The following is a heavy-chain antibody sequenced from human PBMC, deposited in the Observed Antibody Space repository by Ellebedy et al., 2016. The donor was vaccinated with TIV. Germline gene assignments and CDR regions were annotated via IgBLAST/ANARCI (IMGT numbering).Heavy chain of an antibody. CDR1: GFKFSSYA. D-gene: IGHD3-10*01. CDR3: ARDEYYGSGSYYMSNGFDI. J-gene: IGHJ3*02. Sequence: GGSLRLSCAASGFKFSSYAMHWVRQAPGKGLEWVAVISYDGTNKYYADSVKGRFTISRDNSKNTVYLQMNSLRPEDTAVYYCARDEYYGSGSYYMSNGFDIWGQGTMVTVSS. V-gene: IGHV3-30*01. CDR2: ISYDGTNK.